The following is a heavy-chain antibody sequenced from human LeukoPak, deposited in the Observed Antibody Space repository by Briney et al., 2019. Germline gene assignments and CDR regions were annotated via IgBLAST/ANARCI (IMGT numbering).Heavy chain of an antibody. J-gene: IGHJ4*02. CDR3: ANLFDYGDASGFDY. CDR2: IIPTFGTV. D-gene: IGHD4-17*01. CDR1: GGTFSTYA. Sequence: SVKVSCKASGGTFSTYAISWVRQAPGQGLEWMGKIIPTFGTVNYAQNYQGKLTITTDEFTGTAYMELSSLRSEDTAVYYCANLFDYGDASGFDYWGQGTLVTVSS. V-gene: IGHV1-69*05.